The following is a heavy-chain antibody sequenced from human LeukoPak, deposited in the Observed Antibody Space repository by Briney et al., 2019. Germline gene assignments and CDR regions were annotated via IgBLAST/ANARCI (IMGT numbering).Heavy chain of an antibody. J-gene: IGHJ3*02. CDR2: IYYSGST. V-gene: IGHV4-31*03. CDR3: ARGNYDSSGYYYAHAFDI. CDR1: GGSVSSGSYY. D-gene: IGHD3-22*01. Sequence: SETLSLTCTVSGGSVSSGSYYWSWIRQHPGTGLEWIGYIYYSGSTYYNPSLKSRVTISVDTSKNQFSLKLSSVTAADTAVYYCARGNYDSSGYYYAHAFDIWGQGTMVTVSS.